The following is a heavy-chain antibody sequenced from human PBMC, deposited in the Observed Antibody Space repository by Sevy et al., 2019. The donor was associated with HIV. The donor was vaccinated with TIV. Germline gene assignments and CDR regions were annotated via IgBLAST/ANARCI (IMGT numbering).Heavy chain of an antibody. Sequence: SETLSLTCTVSGGSISSYYWSWIRQPPGKGLEWIGYIYYSGSTNYNPSLKSRVTISVDTSKNQFSLKLSSVTAADTAVYYCARGLLYYDFWSGYYMCDAFDIWGQGTMLTVSS. CDR3: ARGLLYYDFWSGYYMCDAFDI. V-gene: IGHV4-59*13. CDR2: IYYSGST. J-gene: IGHJ3*02. D-gene: IGHD3-3*01. CDR1: GGSISSYY.